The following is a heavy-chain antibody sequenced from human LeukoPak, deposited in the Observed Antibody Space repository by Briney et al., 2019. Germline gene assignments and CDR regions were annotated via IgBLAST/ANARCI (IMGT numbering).Heavy chain of an antibody. V-gene: IGHV1-3*01. CDR3: ARPDIALGSPFDY. J-gene: IGHJ4*02. Sequence: ASVNVSCKASGYTFTSYAMHWVRQAPGQRLEWMGWINVGNGNTQYSQKFQGRVTITRDTSASSAYMELSSLRSEDTAVYYCARPDIALGSPFDYWGQGTLVTVSS. D-gene: IGHD5-18*01. CDR2: INVGNGNT. CDR1: GYTFTSYA.